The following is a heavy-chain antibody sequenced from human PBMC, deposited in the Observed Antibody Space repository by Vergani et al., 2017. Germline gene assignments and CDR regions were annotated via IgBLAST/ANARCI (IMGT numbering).Heavy chain of an antibody. Sequence: QVQLQQWGAGLLKPSETLSLTCAVYGGSFSGYYWSWIRQSPGKGLEWIGEINHSGSTTYNPSLKSRVTISVDTSKNQFSLKLSSVTAADTAVYYCARAGAFDIWGQGTMVTVSS. J-gene: IGHJ3*02. CDR3: ARAGAFDI. V-gene: IGHV4-34*01. CDR2: INHSGST. CDR1: GGSFSGYY.